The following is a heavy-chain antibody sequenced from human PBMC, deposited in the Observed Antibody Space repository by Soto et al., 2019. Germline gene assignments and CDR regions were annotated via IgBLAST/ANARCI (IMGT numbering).Heavy chain of an antibody. V-gene: IGHV1-2*02. D-gene: IGHD2-21*01. CDR3: AREFDSRDLGLDR. CDR2: VSPLSGGT. CDR1: GYTFGAYY. Sequence: QVRLVQSGPEVKTPGASVRVSCKSSGYTFGAYYIHCLRQAPGQGLEWMGWVSPLSGGTNIAQRFQGRLVLTNDASINTVFMELSSLRSDDTALYFCAREFDSRDLGLDRWGQGTTVSVS. J-gene: IGHJ6*02.